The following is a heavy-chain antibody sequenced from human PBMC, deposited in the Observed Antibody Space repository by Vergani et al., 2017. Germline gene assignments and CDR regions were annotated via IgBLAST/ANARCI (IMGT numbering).Heavy chain of an antibody. J-gene: IGHJ4*02. V-gene: IGHV3-30*18. CDR1: GFTFSSYG. D-gene: IGHD6-19*01. Sequence: QVQLVESGGGVVQPGRSLRLSCAASGFTFSSYGMHWVRQAPGKGLEWVAVISYDGSNKYYADSVKGRFTISRDNSKNTLYLQMTSLRAEDTAVYYCAKDFKSSGWYYFDYWGQGTLVTVSS. CDR3: AKDFKSSGWYYFDY. CDR2: ISYDGSNK.